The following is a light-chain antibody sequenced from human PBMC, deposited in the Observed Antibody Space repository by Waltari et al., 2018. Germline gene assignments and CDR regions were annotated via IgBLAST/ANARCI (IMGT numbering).Light chain of an antibody. CDR3: SSYAGSNNWV. V-gene: IGLV2-8*01. Sequence: QSALTQPPSASGSPGQSVTISCTGTSSDVGGYHYVPWYQQHPGQAPKLMLYEVSKRPSGVPDRFSGSKSGNTASLTVSGLQAEDEADYYCSSYAGSNNWVFGGGTKLTVL. CDR1: SSDVGGYHY. CDR2: EVS. J-gene: IGLJ3*02.